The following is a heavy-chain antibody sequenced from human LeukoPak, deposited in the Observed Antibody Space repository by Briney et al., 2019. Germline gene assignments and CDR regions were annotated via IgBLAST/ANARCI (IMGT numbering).Heavy chain of an antibody. CDR2: VSHSGST. J-gene: IGHJ5*02. Sequence: SETLSLTCTVSGDSIRSRSYYWAWIRQPPGKGLEWIGSVSHSGSTYYKPSLKSRVTISIDTSKNQFSLKLTSVTASDTAVYYCARGWFDAPNRFDPWGQGTLVTVSS. V-gene: IGHV4-39*07. CDR3: ARGWFDAPNRFDP. D-gene: IGHD2-15*01. CDR1: GDSIRSRSYY.